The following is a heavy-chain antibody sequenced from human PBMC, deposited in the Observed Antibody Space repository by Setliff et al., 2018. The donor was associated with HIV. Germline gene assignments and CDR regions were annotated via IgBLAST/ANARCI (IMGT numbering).Heavy chain of an antibody. V-gene: IGHV4-34*10. CDR3: VKWDYPNS. J-gene: IGHJ4*02. Sequence: SETLSLTCAVYGGSFSTYYWTWIRQPPGRGLEWIGEIKHTGVTNYNPSLKSRFTMSRDSAKNTLYLQMNSLRVEDTAVYYCVKWDYPNSWGQGTLVTVSS. D-gene: IGHD1-26*01. CDR1: GGSFSTYY. CDR2: IKHTGVT.